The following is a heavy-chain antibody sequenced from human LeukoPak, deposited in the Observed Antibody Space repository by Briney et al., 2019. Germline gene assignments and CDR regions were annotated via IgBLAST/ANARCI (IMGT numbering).Heavy chain of an antibody. J-gene: IGHJ3*02. CDR1: GFTVSSNY. CDR3: ARGARIVGATGDAFDI. CDR2: IYSGGST. Sequence: GGSLRLSCAASGFTVSSNYMSWVRQAPGKGLEWFSVIYSGGSTYYADSVKGRFTISRDNSKNTLYLQMNSLRAEYTAVYYCARGARIVGATGDAFDIWGQGTMVTVSS. V-gene: IGHV3-66*02. D-gene: IGHD1-26*01.